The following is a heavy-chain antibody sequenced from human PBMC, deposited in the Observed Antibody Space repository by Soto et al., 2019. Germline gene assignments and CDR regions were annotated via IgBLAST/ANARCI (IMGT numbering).Heavy chain of an antibody. J-gene: IGHJ4*02. D-gene: IGHD3-22*01. CDR2: IKQDGSEK. V-gene: IGHV3-7*01. Sequence: GGSLRLSCAPSGFMFGNYWMSWVRQAPGKGLEWVANIKQDGSEKYYVDSVKGRFTISRDNAKNSLYLQMTSLRADDTAVYYYARDSPFDASSGYLEYWGQGPLVSVSS. CDR3: ARDSPFDASSGYLEY. CDR1: GFMFGNYW.